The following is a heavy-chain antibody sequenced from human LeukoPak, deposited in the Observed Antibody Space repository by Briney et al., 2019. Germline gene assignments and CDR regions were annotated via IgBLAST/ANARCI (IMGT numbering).Heavy chain of an antibody. CDR2: IGQDGSET. V-gene: IGHV3-7*03. CDR1: GFTFNRYW. D-gene: IGHD1-7*01. CDR3: GRGGNYPDY. J-gene: IGHJ4*02. Sequence: PGGSLRLSCAASGFTFNRYWMNWVRQAPGKGLEWVANIGQDGSETFLVDSVKGRFTISRDNAKNSLFLQMNSLRAEDTAVYYCGRGGNYPDYWGQGTLVTVSS.